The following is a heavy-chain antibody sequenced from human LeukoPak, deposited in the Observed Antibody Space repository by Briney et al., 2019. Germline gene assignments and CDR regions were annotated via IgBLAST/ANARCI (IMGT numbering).Heavy chain of an antibody. V-gene: IGHV3-7*01. CDR3: ARDSGYALGVFDY. Sequence: SGGSLRLSCAASGFTFSSYWMSWVRQAPGKGLEWVANIKQDGSEKYYVDSVKGRFTISRDNAKKSLYLQMNSLRAEDTAVYYCARDSGYALGVFDYWGQGTLVTVSS. CDR2: IKQDGSEK. CDR1: GFTFSSYW. J-gene: IGHJ4*02. D-gene: IGHD5-12*01.